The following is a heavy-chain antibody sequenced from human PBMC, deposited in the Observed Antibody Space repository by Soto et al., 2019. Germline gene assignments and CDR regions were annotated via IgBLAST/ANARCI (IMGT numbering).Heavy chain of an antibody. Sequence: GGSLRLSCAASGFTSSSYAMSWVRQAPGKGLEWVSAISGSGSNTYYADSVKGRFTISRDNAKNSLYLQMNSLRDEDTAVYYCARDQDIVVAPGAYGMDVWGQGTTVTVSS. D-gene: IGHD2-2*01. CDR1: GFTSSSYA. V-gene: IGHV3-23*01. CDR3: ARDQDIVVAPGAYGMDV. CDR2: ISGSGSNT. J-gene: IGHJ6*02.